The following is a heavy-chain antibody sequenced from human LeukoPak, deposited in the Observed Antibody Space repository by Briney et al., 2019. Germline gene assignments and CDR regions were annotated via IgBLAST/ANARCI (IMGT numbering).Heavy chain of an antibody. V-gene: IGHV4-61*05. CDR1: GGSISSSSYY. CDR2: IYYSGST. J-gene: IGHJ4*02. Sequence: PSETLSLTCNVSGGSISSSSYYWGWIRQPPGKGLEWIGYIYYSGSTNYNPSLKSRVTISVDTSKNQFSLKLSSVTAADTAVYYCASGGPQYYFDYWGQGTLVTVSS. CDR3: ASGGPQYYFDY. D-gene: IGHD3-10*01.